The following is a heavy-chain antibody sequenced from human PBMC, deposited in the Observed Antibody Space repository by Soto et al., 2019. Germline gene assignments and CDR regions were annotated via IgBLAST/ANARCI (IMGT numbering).Heavy chain of an antibody. CDR3: AIGHWLRGFDH. Sequence: ASVKVSCKASGYTFTSYAMHWVRQAPGQRLEWMGWINAGNGNTKYSQKFQGRVTITRDTSASTAYIELNSLRSEDTAVYFCAIGHWLRGFDHWGQGTLVTVSS. D-gene: IGHD3-9*01. CDR1: GYTFTSYA. J-gene: IGHJ4*02. CDR2: INAGNGNT. V-gene: IGHV1-3*01.